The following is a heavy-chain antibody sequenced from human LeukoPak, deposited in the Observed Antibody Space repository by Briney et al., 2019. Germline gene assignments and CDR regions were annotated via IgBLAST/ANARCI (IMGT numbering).Heavy chain of an antibody. V-gene: IGHV4-38-2*02. CDR3: AKSNGYGLVDI. D-gene: IGHD3-10*01. CDR1: GYSISSGYY. Sequence: SETLSLTCTVSGYSISSGYYWGRIRQPPGKGLEWIGSIYHSGSTYYNPSLKSRVTISVDTSKNQFSLKLTSVTAADTAVYYCAKSNGYGLVDIWGQGTMVTVSS. J-gene: IGHJ3*02. CDR2: IYHSGST.